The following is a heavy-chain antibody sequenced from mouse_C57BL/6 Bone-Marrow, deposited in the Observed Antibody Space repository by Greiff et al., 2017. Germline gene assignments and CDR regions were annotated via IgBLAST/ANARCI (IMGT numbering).Heavy chain of an antibody. D-gene: IGHD1-1*01. V-gene: IGHV14-4*01. CDR3: TTGTVVATEYFDV. Sequence: SGAELVRPGASVKLSCTASGFNIKDDYMHWVKQRPEQGLEWIGWIDPENGDTEYASKFQGKATITADTSSNTAYLQLSSLTSEDTAVYYCTTGTVVATEYFDVWGTGTTVTVSS. J-gene: IGHJ1*03. CDR2: IDPENGDT. CDR1: GFNIKDDY.